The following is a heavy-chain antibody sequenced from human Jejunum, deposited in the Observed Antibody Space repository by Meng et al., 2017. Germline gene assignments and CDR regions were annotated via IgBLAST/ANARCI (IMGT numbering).Heavy chain of an antibody. CDR3: ARESGSYYWFDP. V-gene: IGHV4-4*07. CDR2: IYTSGST. D-gene: IGHD1-26*01. J-gene: IGHJ5*02. Sequence: QVLLHALGPGLVTPAEALSLSCFVAAGSLCDYYWSWILQPAGKGLEWIGRIYTSGSTHYNPSLKSRLTMSVDLSNNQISLKLRSVTAADTAVYYCARESGSYYWFDPWGQGTLVTVSS. CDR1: AGSLCDYY.